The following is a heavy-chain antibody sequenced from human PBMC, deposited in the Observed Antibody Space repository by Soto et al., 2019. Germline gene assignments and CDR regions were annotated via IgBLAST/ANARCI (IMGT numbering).Heavy chain of an antibody. D-gene: IGHD3-3*01. Sequence: GASVKVSCKASGYTFTSYGISWVRQAPGQGLEWMGWISAYNGNTNYAQKLQGRVTMTTDTSTSTAYMELRSLRSDDTAVYYCARDHKYYDFWSGYSTPRYYFDDWGQGTLVTVSS. J-gene: IGHJ4*02. CDR2: ISAYNGNT. V-gene: IGHV1-18*01. CDR3: ARDHKYYDFWSGYSTPRYYFDD. CDR1: GYTFTSYG.